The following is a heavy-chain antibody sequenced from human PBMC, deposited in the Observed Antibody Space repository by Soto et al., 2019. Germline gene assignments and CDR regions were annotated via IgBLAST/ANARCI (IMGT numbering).Heavy chain of an antibody. D-gene: IGHD4-17*01. V-gene: IGHV3-48*01. CDR2: ISSSSSTI. J-gene: IGHJ3*02. CDR1: GFTFSSYS. Sequence: PGGSLRLSCAASGFTFSSYSMNWVRQAPGKGLEWVSYISSSSSTIYYADSVKGRFTISRDNAKNSLYLQMNSLRAEDTAVYYCARDDGYGDSDAFDIWGQGTMVTVSS. CDR3: ARDDGYGDSDAFDI.